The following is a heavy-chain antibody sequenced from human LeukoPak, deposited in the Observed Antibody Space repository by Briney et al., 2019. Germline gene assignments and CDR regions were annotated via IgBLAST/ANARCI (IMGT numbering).Heavy chain of an antibody. CDR2: IYTSGST. CDR3: ARVDAAMVVDY. V-gene: IGHV4-61*02. Sequence: PSQTLSLTCTVSGGSISSGSYYWSWIRQPAGKGLEWIGRIYTSGSTNYNPSLKSRVTISVDTSKNQFSLKLSSVTAADTAVYYCARVDAAMVVDYWGQGTLVTVSS. J-gene: IGHJ4*02. D-gene: IGHD4-23*01. CDR1: GGSISSGSYY.